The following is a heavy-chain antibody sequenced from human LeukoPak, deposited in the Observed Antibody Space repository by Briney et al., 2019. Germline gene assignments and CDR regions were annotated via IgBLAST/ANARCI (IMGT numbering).Heavy chain of an antibody. D-gene: IGHD5-24*01. J-gene: IGHJ4*02. V-gene: IGHV4-30-2*01. CDR1: RGSISSGGYN. CDR2: IYHSGST. CDR3: AREDRDGYSKKLFDF. Sequence: PSETLSLTCTVSRGSISSGGYNWSWIRQPPGKGLDWIEYIYHSGSTYYNPSLKSRVTISVDRSKNQFSLKLSSVTAADTAVYYCAREDRDGYSKKLFDFWGQGSLVTVSS.